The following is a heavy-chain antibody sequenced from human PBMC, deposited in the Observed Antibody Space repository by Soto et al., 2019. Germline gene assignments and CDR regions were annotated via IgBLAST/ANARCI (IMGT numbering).Heavy chain of an antibody. J-gene: IGHJ4*01. D-gene: IGHD6-13*01. Sequence: PGGSLILSCAASGFIFNNFGIHWVRQAPGKGLEWVAVIWYDGSKKYYADSVKGRFTISRDSSKNTVDLEMNSLRVEDTAVYHCASAGQQLVWYFDYWGHGTLVTVSS. CDR3: ASAGQQLVWYFDY. CDR1: GFIFNNFG. CDR2: IWYDGSKK. V-gene: IGHV3-33*01.